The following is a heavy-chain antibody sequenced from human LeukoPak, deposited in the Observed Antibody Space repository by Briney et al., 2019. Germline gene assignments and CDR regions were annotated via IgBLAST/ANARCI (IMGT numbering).Heavy chain of an antibody. CDR2: IYTSGST. J-gene: IGHJ5*02. CDR1: GGSISSYY. CDR3: ARILGYCSSTSCINWFDP. Sequence: ESSETLSLTCTVSGGSISSYYWSWIRQPAGKGLEWIGRIYTSGSTNYNPSLKSRVTMSVDTSKNQFSLKLSSVTAADTAVYYCARILGYCSSTSCINWFDPWGQGTLVTVSS. V-gene: IGHV4-4*07. D-gene: IGHD2-2*01.